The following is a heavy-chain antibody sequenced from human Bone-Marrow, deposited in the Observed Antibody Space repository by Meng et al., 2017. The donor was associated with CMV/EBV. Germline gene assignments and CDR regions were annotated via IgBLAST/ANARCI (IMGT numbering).Heavy chain of an antibody. J-gene: IGHJ1*01. Sequence: GESLKTSCASSGFTFSSYWMSWVRQAPGKGLEWVANIKQDGSEKYYVDSVKGRFTISRDNAKNSLYLQMNSLRAEDTAVYYCARHPIYRAYFQHWGQGKLVTVSS. CDR3: ARHPIYRAYFQH. V-gene: IGHV3-7*01. CDR1: GFTFSSYW. D-gene: IGHD5-12*01. CDR2: IKQDGSEK.